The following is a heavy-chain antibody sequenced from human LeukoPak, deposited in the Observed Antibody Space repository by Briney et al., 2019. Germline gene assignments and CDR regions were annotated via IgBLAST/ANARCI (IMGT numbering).Heavy chain of an antibody. CDR3: ARQDGNSKYYFDY. J-gene: IGHJ4*02. CDR2: IYPGDCDT. Sequence: GESLKISCKGSGYSFTYYWIGWVRQMPGKGLEWMGIIYPGDCDTRYRPSFQGQVTISVDKSISTAYLQWSSLKASDTAMYYCARQDGNSKYYFDYWGQGTLVTVSS. V-gene: IGHV5-51*01. CDR1: GYSFTYYW. D-gene: IGHD1-1*01.